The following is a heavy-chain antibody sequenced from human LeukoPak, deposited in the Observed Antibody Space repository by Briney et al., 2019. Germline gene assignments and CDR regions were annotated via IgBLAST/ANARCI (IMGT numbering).Heavy chain of an antibody. CDR2: ISASGITI. CDR3: ARDNLVLSRYYFDF. V-gene: IGHV3-48*03. Sequence: GGSLRLSCAASGFTFNNYEMNWVRQAPGKGLEWVSYISASGITIYYADSVKGRFTISRDNAKNSLYLQMDSLGAEDTAVYYCARDNLVLSRYYFDFWGQGTLVTVSS. D-gene: IGHD5/OR15-5a*01. J-gene: IGHJ4*02. CDR1: GFTFNNYE.